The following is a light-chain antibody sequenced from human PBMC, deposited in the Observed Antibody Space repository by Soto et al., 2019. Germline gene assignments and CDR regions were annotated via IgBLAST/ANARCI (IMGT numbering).Light chain of an antibody. CDR2: GES. CDR1: QSVGSN. J-gene: IGKJ2*01. Sequence: EIVMTQSPATLSVSPGERVTLSCRASQSVGSNLAWYQQKPGQVPRLLIYGESSRATGIPTTFSGGGSGAEFTLTISSLQSEDFAIYYCQQYSNWPFTFGQGTRWISN. CDR3: QQYSNWPFT. V-gene: IGKV3-15*01.